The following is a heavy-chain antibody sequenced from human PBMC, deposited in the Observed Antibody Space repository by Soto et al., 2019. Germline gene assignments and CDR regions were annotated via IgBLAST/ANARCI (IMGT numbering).Heavy chain of an antibody. CDR3: AKRNCSGGTCYPMDY. CDR2: ISGSGGST. Sequence: GGSLRLSCAASGFTFSNHDMHWVRQAPGKGLEWVSAISGSGGSTYYGDSVKGRFTISRDNSKNTLYLQMNSLRAEDTAVYYCAKRNCSGGTCYPMDYWGQGTLVTVSS. J-gene: IGHJ4*02. V-gene: IGHV3-23*01. CDR1: GFTFSNHD. D-gene: IGHD2-15*01.